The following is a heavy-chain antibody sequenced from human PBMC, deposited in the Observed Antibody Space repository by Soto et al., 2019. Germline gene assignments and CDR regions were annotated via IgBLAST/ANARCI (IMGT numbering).Heavy chain of an antibody. V-gene: IGHV2-5*02. CDR1: GFSLSTSGVG. J-gene: IGHJ5*02. D-gene: IGHD2-2*01. CDR3: AHRIGYCISTSCYDP. Sequence: QITLKESGPTLVKPTQTLTLTCTFSGFSLSTSGVGVGWIRQPPGKALEWLALIYWDDDKRYSPSLKSRLTITKDTSKNQVVLTMTNMHPVDTATYYCAHRIGYCISTSCYDPWGQGTLVTVSS. CDR2: IYWDDDK.